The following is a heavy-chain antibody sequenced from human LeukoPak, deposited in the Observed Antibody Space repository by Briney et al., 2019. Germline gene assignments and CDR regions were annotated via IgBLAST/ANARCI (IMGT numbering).Heavy chain of an antibody. J-gene: IGHJ4*02. CDR3: ARGSELKSDIVVVPARYAFDY. CDR1: GGSFSGYY. CDR2: INHSGST. V-gene: IGHV4-34*01. Sequence: SETLSLTCAVYGGSFSGYYWSWIRQPPGKGLEWIGEINHSGSTNYNPSLKGRVTISVDTSKNQFSLKLSSVTAADTAVYYCARGSELKSDIVVVPARYAFDYWGQGTLVTVSS. D-gene: IGHD2-2*01.